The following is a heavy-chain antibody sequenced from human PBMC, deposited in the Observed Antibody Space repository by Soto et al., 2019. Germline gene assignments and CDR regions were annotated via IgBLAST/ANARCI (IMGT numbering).Heavy chain of an antibody. V-gene: IGHV4-4*09. CDR2: IYSSGNT. D-gene: IGHD2-15*01. CDR3: ARRHVLVVGATRGDAFDI. CDR1: GGSISSYY. Sequence: QVQLQESGPGLVKPSETLSLTCTVSGGSISSYYWTWIRQPPGEGLEWIWYIYSSGNTNYNPSLKSRVTISLDTSKGQFSLRLSSVTASDTAIYYCARRHVLVVGATRGDAFDIWGQGTAVTVSS. J-gene: IGHJ3*02.